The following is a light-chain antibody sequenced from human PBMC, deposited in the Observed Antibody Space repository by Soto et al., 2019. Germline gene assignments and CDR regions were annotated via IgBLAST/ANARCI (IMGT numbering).Light chain of an antibody. Sequence: DIQLTQSPAFLSASIGDRVTITCRASQGVNSYLAWYQQKPGKAPKLLIYAASTLTSGVPSRFSGSGSETEFSLTISSLQAEDIAVYYCQQFYRYPRTLGPGTKVDIK. CDR3: QQFYRYPRT. CDR2: AAS. V-gene: IGKV1-9*01. CDR1: QGVNSY. J-gene: IGKJ3*01.